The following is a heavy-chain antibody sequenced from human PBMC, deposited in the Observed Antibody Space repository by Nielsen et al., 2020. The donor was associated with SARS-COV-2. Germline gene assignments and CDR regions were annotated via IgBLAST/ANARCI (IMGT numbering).Heavy chain of an antibody. CDR2: INAGNGDT. CDR3: ARAPSLYCSSSSCYYYNWFDP. D-gene: IGHD2-2*01. V-gene: IGHV1-3*01. Sequence: WVRQAPGQRLEWMGWINAGNGDTNYSQKFQGRVTITRDTSASTAYMELSSLRSEDTAVYYCARAPSLYCSSSSCYYYNWFDPWGQGTLVTVSS. J-gene: IGHJ5*02.